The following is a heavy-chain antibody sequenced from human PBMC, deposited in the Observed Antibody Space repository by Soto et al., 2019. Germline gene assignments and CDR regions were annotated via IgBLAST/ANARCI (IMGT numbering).Heavy chain of an antibody. CDR1: GFTFSSYS. CDR2: ISSSSSTI. D-gene: IGHD1-26*01. J-gene: IGHJ6*02. V-gene: IGHV3-48*02. CDR3: AKAKWEGYYYYGMDV. Sequence: GGSLRLSCAASGFTFSSYSMTWVRQAPGKGLEWVSYISSSSSTIYYADSVKGRFTISRDNAKNSLYLQMNSLRDEDTAVYYCAKAKWEGYYYYGMDVWGQGTTVTVSS.